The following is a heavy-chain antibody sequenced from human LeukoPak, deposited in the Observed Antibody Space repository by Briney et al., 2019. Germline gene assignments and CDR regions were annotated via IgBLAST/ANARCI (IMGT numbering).Heavy chain of an antibody. CDR1: DGSIRTHY. Sequence: SETLSLTCTFSDGSIRTHYWSWIRQPPGKGLEWTGYTYLSGTTNYNPSLRSRVTISVDTSKNQFSLKLSSVTTADTAVYYCARVYYDFWSGYYREYGHNWFDPWGQGTLVTVSS. CDR3: ARVYYDFWSGYYREYGHNWFDP. CDR2: TYLSGTT. J-gene: IGHJ5*02. V-gene: IGHV4-59*11. D-gene: IGHD3-3*01.